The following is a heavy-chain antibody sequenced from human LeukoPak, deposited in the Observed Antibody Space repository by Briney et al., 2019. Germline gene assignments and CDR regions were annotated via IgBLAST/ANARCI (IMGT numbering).Heavy chain of an antibody. J-gene: IGHJ4*02. V-gene: IGHV1-46*01. Sequence: ASVKVSCKASGYTFTSYYMHWVRQAPGQGLEWMGIINPSGGSTSYAQKFQGRVTMTRDTSTSTVYMELSSLRSEDTAVYYCARTDSLRYFDWPPVYFDYWGQGTLVTVSS. CDR3: ARTDSLRYFDWPPVYFDY. CDR1: GYTFTSYY. CDR2: INPSGGST. D-gene: IGHD3-9*01.